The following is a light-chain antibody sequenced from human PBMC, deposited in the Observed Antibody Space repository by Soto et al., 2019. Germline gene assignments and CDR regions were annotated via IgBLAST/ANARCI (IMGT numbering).Light chain of an antibody. CDR2: RDN. J-gene: IGLJ2*01. CDR1: GSNIGTKF. CDR3: ASWDASLNGPV. Sequence: QSVLTQPPSASGTPGQRVTISCSGSGSNIGTKFVSWYQQSPGTAPKLLIYRDNQRPSGVPDRFSGSKSGTSASLAISGLRSEDEAEYHCASWDASLNGPVFGGGTKLTVL. V-gene: IGLV1-47*01.